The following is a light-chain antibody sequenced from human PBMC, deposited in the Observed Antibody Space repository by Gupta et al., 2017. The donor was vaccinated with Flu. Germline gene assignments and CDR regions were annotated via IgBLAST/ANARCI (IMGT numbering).Light chain of an antibody. J-gene: IGKJ2*03. CDR1: QSVSSSY. Sequence: EIVLTQSPGTLSLSPGERATLSCRASQSVSSSYLAWYQQKPGQAPRLLIYGASSRATGIPDRFSGSGPGTDFTLTISRLEPEDFAVYYCQQYGSSYSFGQGTKLETK. CDR3: QQYGSSYS. V-gene: IGKV3-20*01. CDR2: GAS.